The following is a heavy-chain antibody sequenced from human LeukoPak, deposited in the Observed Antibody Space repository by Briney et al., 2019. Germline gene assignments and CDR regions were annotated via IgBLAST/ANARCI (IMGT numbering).Heavy chain of an antibody. CDR2: ISGSGGST. V-gene: IGHV3-23*01. CDR3: AKGPSPGWSGSYYFDY. D-gene: IGHD1-26*01. CDR1: GFTFSSYG. Sequence: GGSLRLSCAASGFTFSSYGMHWVRQAPGKGLEWVSAISGSGGSTYYADSVKGRFTISRDNSKNTLYLQMNSLRAEDTAVYYCAKGPSPGWSGSYYFDYWGQGTLVTVSS. J-gene: IGHJ4*02.